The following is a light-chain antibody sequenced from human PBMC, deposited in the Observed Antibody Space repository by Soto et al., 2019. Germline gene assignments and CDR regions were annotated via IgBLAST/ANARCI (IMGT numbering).Light chain of an antibody. J-gene: IGLJ2*01. CDR2: DVT. V-gene: IGLV2-14*01. Sequence: QSVLTQPASVSGSPGQSITISCTGTSSDVGTYNYVSWYQQYLGKAPKLLIYDVTDRPSGVSNRFSGSKSGNTASLTISGLQAEDEADYYCSSYTSSGTLVVFGGGTKLTVL. CDR3: SSYTSSGTLVV. CDR1: SSDVGTYNY.